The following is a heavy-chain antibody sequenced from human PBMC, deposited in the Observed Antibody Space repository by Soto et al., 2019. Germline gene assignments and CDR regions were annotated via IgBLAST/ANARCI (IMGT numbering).Heavy chain of an antibody. CDR3: ARAAYGGEQPYYFDF. CDR2: IIPIFGTA. CDR1: GGTFSSYA. D-gene: IGHD3-16*01. Sequence: ASVKVSCKASGGTFSSYAISWVRQAPGQGLEWMGGIIPIFGTANYAQKFQGRVTITADKSTSTAYMELSSLRSEDTAVYYCARAAYGGEQPYYFDFWGQGTLVIGSS. J-gene: IGHJ4*02. V-gene: IGHV1-69*06.